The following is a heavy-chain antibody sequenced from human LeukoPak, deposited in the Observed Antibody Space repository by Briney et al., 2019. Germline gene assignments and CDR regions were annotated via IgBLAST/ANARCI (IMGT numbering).Heavy chain of an antibody. CDR2: IIPILGIA. D-gene: IGHD6-13*01. V-gene: IGHV1-69*04. Sequence: ASVKVSCKASGGTFSSYAISWVRQAPGQGLEWMGRIIPILGIANYAQKFQGRVTITADKSTSTAYMELSSLRSEDTAVYYCARHETSSSWTSSFDYWGQGTLVTVSS. CDR1: GGTFSSYA. CDR3: ARHETSSSWTSSFDY. J-gene: IGHJ4*02.